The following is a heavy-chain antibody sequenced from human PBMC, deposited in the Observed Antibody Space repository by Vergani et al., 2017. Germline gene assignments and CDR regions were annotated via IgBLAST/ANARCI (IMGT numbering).Heavy chain of an antibody. D-gene: IGHD2-15*01. CDR2: MDYSGST. Sequence: QVQLQDSGPGLVKPSETLSLTCTVSGDSVISTDYHLGWIRQPPGKGLEWIGSMDYSGSTSYNPSLESRISISFETPKNQFSLRLTSVTAADTAVYYCASKRGACRAAYCHSYDFWGPGTLVGVSS. J-gene: IGHJ4*02. CDR3: ASKRGACRAAYCHSYDF. V-gene: IGHV4-39*01. CDR1: GDSVISTDYH.